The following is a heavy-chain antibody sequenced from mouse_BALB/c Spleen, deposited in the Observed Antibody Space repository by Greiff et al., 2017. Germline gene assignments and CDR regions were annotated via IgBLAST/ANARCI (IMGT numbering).Heavy chain of an antibody. CDR2: ISSGGST. J-gene: IGHJ1*01. CDR1: GFTFSSYA. Sequence: EVMLVESGGGLVKPGGSLKLSCAASGFTFSSYAMSWVRQTPEKRLEWVASISSGGSTYYPDSVKGRFTISRDNARNILYLQMSSLKSEDTALYYCARHEEVPPWYFDVWGAGTTVTVSS. V-gene: IGHV5-6-5*01. D-gene: IGHD2-14*01. CDR3: ARHEEVPPWYFDV.